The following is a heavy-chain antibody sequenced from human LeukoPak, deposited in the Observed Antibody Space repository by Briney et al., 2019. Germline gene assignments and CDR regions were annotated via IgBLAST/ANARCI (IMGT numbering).Heavy chain of an antibody. CDR1: GFTFSSYA. D-gene: IGHD4-17*01. V-gene: IGHV3-23*01. J-gene: IGHJ4*02. CDR3: AKVSERVTTARFDY. Sequence: QPGGSLRLSCAASGFTFSSYAMSWVRQAPGKGLEWVSAISGGGATTNYADSVKGRFTISRDNSKNTLYLQMNSLRAEDTAVYYCAKVSERVTTARFDYWGQGTLVTVSS. CDR2: ISGGGATT.